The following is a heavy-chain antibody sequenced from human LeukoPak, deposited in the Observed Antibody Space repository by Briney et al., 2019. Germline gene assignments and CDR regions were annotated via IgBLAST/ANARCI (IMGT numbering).Heavy chain of an antibody. J-gene: IGHJ4*02. D-gene: IGHD5-12*01. CDR2: MGAYNGNT. Sequence: ASVNVSCKVSGYTFTSYGISWVLQAPGQGLEWMGWMGAYNGNTNYAQRLQGRVTMTTDTSTSTAYMELRSLRSDDTAVYYCARDQVPPGHSGYDYGFDYWGQGTLVTVSS. CDR3: ARDQVPPGHSGYDYGFDY. V-gene: IGHV1-18*01. CDR1: GYTFTSYG.